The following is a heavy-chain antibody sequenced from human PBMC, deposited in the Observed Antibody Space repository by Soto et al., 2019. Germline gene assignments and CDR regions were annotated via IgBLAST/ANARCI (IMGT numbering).Heavy chain of an antibody. Sequence: GESLKISCKCSGYSFTSYWIGWVRQMPGKGLEWMGIIYPGDSDTRYSPSFQGQVTISADKSISTAYLQWSSLKASDTAMYYCARRNYYDSSGYYYGTNYYYGMDVWGQGTTVTFSS. CDR3: ARRNYYDSSGYYYGTNYYYGMDV. D-gene: IGHD3-22*01. J-gene: IGHJ6*02. CDR1: GYSFTSYW. V-gene: IGHV5-51*01. CDR2: IYPGDSDT.